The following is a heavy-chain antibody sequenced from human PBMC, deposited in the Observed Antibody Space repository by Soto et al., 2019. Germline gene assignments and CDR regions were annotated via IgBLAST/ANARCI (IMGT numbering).Heavy chain of an antibody. V-gene: IGHV4-34*01. J-gene: IGHJ4*02. CDR3: ADKVRGGDY. CDR1: GGSFSGYY. CDR2: INHSGST. Sequence: SETLSLTCAVYGGSFSGYYWSWIRQPPGKGLEWIGEINHSGSTNYNPSLKSRVTISVDTSKNQFSLKLSSVTAADTAVYYCADKVRGGDYWGQGTLVTVSS. D-gene: IGHD3-10*01.